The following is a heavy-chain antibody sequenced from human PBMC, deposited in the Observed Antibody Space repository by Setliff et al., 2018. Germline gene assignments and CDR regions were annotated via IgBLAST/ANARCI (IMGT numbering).Heavy chain of an antibody. Sequence: PGGSLRLSCAASGFTFNTFWMTWVRQAPGKGLEWVANINPGGSEEYYLDSVKGRFTISRDNAKTSLYLLMNSLSADDTAVYFCARDGVSYAMDVWGHGTTVTVSS. V-gene: IGHV3-7*01. J-gene: IGHJ6*02. CDR2: INPGGSEE. CDR1: GFTFNTFW. CDR3: ARDGVSYAMDV.